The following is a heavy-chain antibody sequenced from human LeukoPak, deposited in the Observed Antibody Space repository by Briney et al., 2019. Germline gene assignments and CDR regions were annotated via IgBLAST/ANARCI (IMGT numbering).Heavy chain of an antibody. Sequence: ASVKVSCKASGYTFTSYYMNWVRQAPGQGLEWMGWINPNSGGTNYAQKFQRRVTMTRDTSISTAYMELSRLRSDDTAVYYCARDQWEPGSYYYYYYMDVWGKGTTVTVSS. CDR2: INPNSGGT. CDR1: GYTFTSYY. CDR3: ARDQWEPGSYYYYYYMDV. J-gene: IGHJ6*03. V-gene: IGHV1-2*02. D-gene: IGHD1-26*01.